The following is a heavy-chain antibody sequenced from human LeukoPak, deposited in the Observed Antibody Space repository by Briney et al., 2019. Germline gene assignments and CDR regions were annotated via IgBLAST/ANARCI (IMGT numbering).Heavy chain of an antibody. Sequence: ASVKVSCKASGYTFTDYYMHWMRQAPGQGLEWMGCINPKSGGTNYAQKFQGRVTMTRDTSISTAHMELTRLSYGDTAVYYCARDVAVAGSAASDYWGQGTLVTVSS. CDR3: ARDVAVAGSAASDY. CDR2: INPKSGGT. V-gene: IGHV1-2*02. CDR1: GYTFTDYY. J-gene: IGHJ4*02. D-gene: IGHD6-19*01.